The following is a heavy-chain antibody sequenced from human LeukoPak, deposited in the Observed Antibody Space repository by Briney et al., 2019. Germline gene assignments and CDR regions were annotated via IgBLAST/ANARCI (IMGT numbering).Heavy chain of an antibody. CDR1: GDAISRGNFY. D-gene: IGHD3-3*01. CDR3: ARDGVSSGNYYQMDV. Sequence: SETLSLTCTVSGDAISRGNFYWSWIRQTAGKGLEWIVRIYTVGTTNYNPSLESRVTMSIDTSRNQFSLNLTSVTAADTAVYFCARDGVSSGNYYQMDVWGEGTTVTVSS. CDR2: IYTVGTT. V-gene: IGHV4-61*02. J-gene: IGHJ6*03.